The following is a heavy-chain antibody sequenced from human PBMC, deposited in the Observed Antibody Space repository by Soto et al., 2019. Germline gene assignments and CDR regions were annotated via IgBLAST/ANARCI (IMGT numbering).Heavy chain of an antibody. CDR1: GGSISSGGYY. CDR3: ARCRQPAITTVTRHFDY. V-gene: IGHV4-31*03. D-gene: IGHD4-17*01. Sequence: PSETLSLTCTVSGGSISSGGYYWSWIRQHPGKGLEWIGYIYYSGSTYYNPSLKSRVTISVDTSKNQFSLKLSSVTAADTAVYYCARCRQPAITTVTRHFDYWGQGTLVTVSS. J-gene: IGHJ4*02. CDR2: IYYSGST.